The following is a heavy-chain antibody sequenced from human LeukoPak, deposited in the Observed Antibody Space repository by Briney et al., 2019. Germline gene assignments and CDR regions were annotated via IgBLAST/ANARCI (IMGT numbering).Heavy chain of an antibody. J-gene: IGHJ4*02. CDR3: AREGFYGSGSRYFDY. D-gene: IGHD3-10*01. CDR1: GGSFSGYY. V-gene: IGHV4-34*09. Sequence: SETLSLTCAVYGGSFSGYYWSWIRQPPGKGREWIGYIYYSGSTYYNPSLKGRVTISVDTSKNQFSLKLSSVTAADTAVYYCAREGFYGSGSRYFDYWGQGTLVTVSS. CDR2: IYYSGST.